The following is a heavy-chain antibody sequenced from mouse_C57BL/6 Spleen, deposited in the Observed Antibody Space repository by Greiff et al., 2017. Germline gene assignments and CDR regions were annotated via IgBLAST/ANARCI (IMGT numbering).Heavy chain of an antibody. J-gene: IGHJ1*03. CDR3: ARDEGYYYCSSYGYFDV. CDR1: GFTFSSYA. V-gene: IGHV5-4*01. D-gene: IGHD1-1*01. CDR2: ISDGGSYT. Sequence: EVKLMESGGGLVKPGGSLKLSCAASGFTFSSYAMSWVRQTPEKRLEWVATISDGGSYTYYPDNVKGRFTISRDNAKNNLYLQMSHLKSEDTAMYYCARDEGYYYCSSYGYFDVWGTGTTVTVSS.